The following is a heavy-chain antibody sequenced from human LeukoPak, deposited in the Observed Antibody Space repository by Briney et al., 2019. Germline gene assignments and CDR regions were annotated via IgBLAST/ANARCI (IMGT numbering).Heavy chain of an antibody. V-gene: IGHV4-39*01. D-gene: IGHD5-24*01. J-gene: IGHJ5*02. CDR1: GDSFDNSYC. CDR2: IYSTECN. CDR3: ARGSDDYKLGNH. Sequence: SETLSLSCTVSGDSFDNSYCWSWVRQPPGKRPEWIETIYSTECNYYHPCLRSRATISADTSRNLCSLKLNSVTAADTAVYYCARGSDDYKLGNHWGHGTLVTVSS.